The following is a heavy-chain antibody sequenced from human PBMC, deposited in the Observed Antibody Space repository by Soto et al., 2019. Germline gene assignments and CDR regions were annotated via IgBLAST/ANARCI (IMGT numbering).Heavy chain of an antibody. CDR1: GFTFSSYV. D-gene: IGHD4-17*01. J-gene: IGHJ2*01. CDR2: VSYDGSNK. Sequence: QVQLVESGGGVVQPGRSLRLSCAASGFTFSSYVMHWVRQAPGKGLEWVAVVSYDGSNKYYADSVKGRFTISRDNSKNTFFLQMNSLRADDTAVYYCAKDSTTVTPHFDLWGRGALVTVSS. V-gene: IGHV3-30*18. CDR3: AKDSTTVTPHFDL.